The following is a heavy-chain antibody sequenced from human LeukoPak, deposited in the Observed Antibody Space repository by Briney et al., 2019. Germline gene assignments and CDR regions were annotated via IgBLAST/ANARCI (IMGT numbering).Heavy chain of an antibody. Sequence: GASVKVSCKASGYTFTSYYMHWVRQDPGQGLEWMGIISPSGGSTSYAQKFQGRVTMTRDTSTSTVYMELSSLRSEDTAVYYCSLDNPAGWVLWGQGTMVTVSS. CDR2: ISPSGGST. CDR1: GYTFTSYY. D-gene: IGHD1-14*01. V-gene: IGHV1-46*03. J-gene: IGHJ3*01. CDR3: SLDNPAGWVL.